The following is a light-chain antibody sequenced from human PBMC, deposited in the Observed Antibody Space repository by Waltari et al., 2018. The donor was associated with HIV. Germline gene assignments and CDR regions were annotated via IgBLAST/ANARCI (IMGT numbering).Light chain of an antibody. J-gene: IGLJ3*02. Sequence: QSVLTQPPSASGTPGQRVTISCSGGSSNIGRDTVNVYQHLPGTAPKLLIYNNNRRPSGVPDRFSGSKSGTSASLAISGLQSEDEADYYCASWDGSLNGWVFGGGTKLTVL. CDR2: NNN. V-gene: IGLV1-44*01. CDR3: ASWDGSLNGWV. CDR1: SSNIGRDT.